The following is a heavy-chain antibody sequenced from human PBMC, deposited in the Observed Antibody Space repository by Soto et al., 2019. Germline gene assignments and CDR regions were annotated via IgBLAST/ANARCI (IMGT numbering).Heavy chain of an antibody. CDR1: GFTFSSYG. CDR3: AKAQSPTNYYDSSGQRDYYYYYGMDV. Sequence: QVQLVESGGGVVQPGRSLRLSCAASGFTFSSYGMHWVRQAPGKGLEWVAVISYDGSNKYYADSVKGRFTISRDNSKNTLYLQMNSLRAEDTAVYYCAKAQSPTNYYDSSGQRDYYYYYGMDVWSQGTTVTVSS. D-gene: IGHD3-22*01. CDR2: ISYDGSNK. V-gene: IGHV3-30*18. J-gene: IGHJ6*02.